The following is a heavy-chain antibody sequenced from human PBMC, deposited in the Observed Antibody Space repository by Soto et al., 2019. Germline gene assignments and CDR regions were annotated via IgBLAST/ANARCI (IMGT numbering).Heavy chain of an antibody. CDR2: MYYSGST. J-gene: IGHJ6*02. V-gene: IGHV4-30-4*01. CDR3: ARRSYYGSYGLDV. D-gene: IGHD3-10*01. Sequence: SETLSLTCTVSGGSISSGDHYWSWIRQPPGKGLEWIGYMYYSGSTYFNPSLKSRVTISVDTSKNQFSLKLGSVTAADTAVYYCARRSYYGSYGLDVWGQGTTVTVSS. CDR1: GGSISSGDHY.